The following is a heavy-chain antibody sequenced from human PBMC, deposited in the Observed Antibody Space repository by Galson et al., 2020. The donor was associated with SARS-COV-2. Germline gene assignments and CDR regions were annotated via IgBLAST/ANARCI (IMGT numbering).Heavy chain of an antibody. J-gene: IGHJ6*02. CDR1: GFTSSNNA. CDR2: NPIKTGTP. V-gene: IGHV7-4-1*02. Sequence: SVKVSCKPSGFTSSNNATNWVRHTPEQGFGWMGRNPIKTGTPTNTQGFAGQFVFSLDTPVSTTYLEITNLRAEDTAVYYCARDYIFGDSRRGLRYYGMDVWGHGTTVTVSS. D-gene: IGHD4-17*01. CDR3: ARDYIFGDSRRGLRYYGMDV.